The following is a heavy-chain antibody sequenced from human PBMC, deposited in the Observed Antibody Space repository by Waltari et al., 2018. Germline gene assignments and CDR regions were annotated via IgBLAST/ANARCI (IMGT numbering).Heavy chain of an antibody. CDR1: GFTFSSYW. J-gene: IGHJ4*02. Sequence: EVQLVESGGGLVQPGGSLRLSCAASGFTFSSYWMPWVRQAPGKGLVWVSRINSDGSSTSYADSVKGRFTISRDNAKNTLYLQMNSLRAEDTAVYYCARDPLAAAGPHFDYWGQGTLVTVSS. V-gene: IGHV3-74*01. CDR3: ARDPLAAAGPHFDY. CDR2: INSDGSST. D-gene: IGHD6-13*01.